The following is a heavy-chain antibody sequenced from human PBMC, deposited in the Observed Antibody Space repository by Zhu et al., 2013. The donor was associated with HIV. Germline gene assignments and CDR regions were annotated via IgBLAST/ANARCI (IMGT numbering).Heavy chain of an antibody. J-gene: IGHJ5*02. CDR1: GGTFSSYA. CDR3: ARDLKRGYSGYDSWFDP. D-gene: IGHD5-12*01. Sequence: QVQLVQSGAEVKKPGSSVKVSCKASGGTFSSYAISWVRQAPGQGLEWMGGIIPIFGTANYAQKFQGRVTITADESTSTAYMELSSLRSEDTAVYYCARDLKRGYSGYDSWFDPWGQGTLVTVSS. V-gene: IGHV1-69*01. CDR2: IIPIFGTA.